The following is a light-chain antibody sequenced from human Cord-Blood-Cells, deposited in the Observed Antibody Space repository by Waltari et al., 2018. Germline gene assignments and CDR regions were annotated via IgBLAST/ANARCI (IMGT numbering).Light chain of an antibody. CDR2: DAS. V-gene: IGKV1-33*01. CDR1: QDISNY. CDR3: QQYDNLYT. Sequence: DIQMTQSTSSLSASVGDRVTITCQASQDISNYLNWYQQKPGKAPKLLIYDASNLETGVPSRFSGSGSGTDFTFTIISLQPEDIATYYCQQYDNLYTFGQGTKLEIK. J-gene: IGKJ2*01.